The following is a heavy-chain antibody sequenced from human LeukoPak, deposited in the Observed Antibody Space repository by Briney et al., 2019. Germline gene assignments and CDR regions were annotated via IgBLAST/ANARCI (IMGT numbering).Heavy chain of an antibody. Sequence: KPGGSLRLSCAASGFTFSSYSMNWVRQAPGKGLECVSSISSSSSYIYYADSVKGRFTISRDNAKNSLYLQMNSLRAEDTAVYYCARDGGGYDWDLDYWGQGTLVTVSS. J-gene: IGHJ4*02. V-gene: IGHV3-21*01. CDR3: ARDGGGYDWDLDY. CDR2: ISSSSSYI. CDR1: GFTFSSYS. D-gene: IGHD5-12*01.